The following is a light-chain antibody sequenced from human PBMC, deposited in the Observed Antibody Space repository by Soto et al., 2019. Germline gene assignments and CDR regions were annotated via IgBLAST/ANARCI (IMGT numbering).Light chain of an antibody. Sequence: NFMLTQPHSVSESPGKTVTISCTRSSGSIASNYVQWYQQRPGSAPTTVIYEDNQRPSGVPDRFSGSIDSSSNSASLTISGLKTEDEADYYCQSYYSSNRYVVFGGGTKVTVL. V-gene: IGLV6-57*04. CDR2: EDN. CDR3: QSYYSSNRYVV. CDR1: SGSIASNY. J-gene: IGLJ2*01.